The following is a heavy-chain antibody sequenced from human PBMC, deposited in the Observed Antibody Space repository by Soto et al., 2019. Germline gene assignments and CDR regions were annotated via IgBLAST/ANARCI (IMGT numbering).Heavy chain of an antibody. Sequence: PSETLSLACSVSGVSISSSIYCLGWIRQPPGKGLEWIGSIYYSGSTYYKPSLKRRVTISVDTSKNQFSLKLSSVTAADTAVYYCARNSNGGKSNFFCWGQGTLVTVSS. CDR3: ARNSNGGKSNFFC. J-gene: IGHJ4*02. CDR1: GVSISSSIYC. V-gene: IGHV4-39*01. D-gene: IGHD3-22*01. CDR2: IYYSGST.